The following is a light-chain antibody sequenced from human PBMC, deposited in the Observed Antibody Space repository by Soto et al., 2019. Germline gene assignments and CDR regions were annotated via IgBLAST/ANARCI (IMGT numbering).Light chain of an antibody. CDR3: QQYNSYFRTT. CDR2: KAS. V-gene: IGKV1-5*03. Sequence: DIQMTQSPSTLSASVGDRVTITCRASQTIDTWLAWYQQKPGRAPKLLIHKASSLEGAVASSFTGSGSGTEFTLTISILPAEDSGSYYCQQYNSYFRTTFGQGTKLEIK. J-gene: IGKJ2*01. CDR1: QTIDTW.